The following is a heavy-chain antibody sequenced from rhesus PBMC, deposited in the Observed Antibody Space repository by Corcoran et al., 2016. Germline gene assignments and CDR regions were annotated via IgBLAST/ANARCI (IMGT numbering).Heavy chain of an antibody. CDR2: VANDGGGK. D-gene: IGHD6-37*01. Sequence: VQLVASGGGLVQPGGSLRLSCGASGFAFSGHGMHWVRQAPGKGLEWVAIVANDGGGKYCADSVKDRFTVSKDNSKNILFLQMNNLKLEDTAVYYCARDLSGGWSLDSWGQGVLVAVSS. V-gene: IGHV3-54*02. CDR1: GFAFSGHG. CDR3: ARDLSGGWSLDS. J-gene: IGHJ4*01.